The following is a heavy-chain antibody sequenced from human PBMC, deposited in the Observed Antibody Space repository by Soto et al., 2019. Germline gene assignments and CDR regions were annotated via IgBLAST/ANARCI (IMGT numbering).Heavy chain of an antibody. J-gene: IGHJ4*02. CDR3: AKAYYDFWSGYYDDVGYFDY. D-gene: IGHD3-3*01. CDR1: GFTFSSYA. V-gene: IGHV3-23*01. CDR2: ISGSGGST. Sequence: PXGSLLLSCAASGFTFSSYAMSWVRQAPGKGLEWVSAISGSGGSTYYADSVKGRFTISRDNSKNTLYLQMNSLRAEDTAVYYCAKAYYDFWSGYYDDVGYFDYWGQGTLVTVSS.